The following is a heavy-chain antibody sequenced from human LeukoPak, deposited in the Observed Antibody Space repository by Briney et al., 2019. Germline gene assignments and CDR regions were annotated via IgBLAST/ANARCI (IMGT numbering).Heavy chain of an antibody. J-gene: IGHJ4*02. D-gene: IGHD2-15*01. V-gene: IGHV3-30-3*01. CDR3: ARRFTSGSIDH. Sequence: GGSLRLSCAASVFPFSSYAMSWVREAPGKGLEWGAVISREGGAANQEDSLKGRFTISRDNSKNTLYLQMNSLRADDTAVYYCARRFTSGSIDHWGQGNLVSVSS. CDR2: ISREGGAA. CDR1: VFPFSSYA.